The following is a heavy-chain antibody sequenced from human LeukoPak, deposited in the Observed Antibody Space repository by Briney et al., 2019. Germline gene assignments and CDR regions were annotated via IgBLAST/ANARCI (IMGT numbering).Heavy chain of an antibody. CDR2: INTNTGNP. J-gene: IGHJ4*02. D-gene: IGHD6-6*01. V-gene: IGHV7-4-1*02. CDR3: ARDLFKSYSSSSEYFDY. CDR1: GCTFTSYA. Sequence: ASVKVSCKASGCTFTSYAMNWVRQAPGQGLEWMGWINTNTGNPTYAQGFTGRFVFSLVTSVSTAYLQISSLKAEDTAVYYCARDLFKSYSSSSEYFDYWGQGTLVTVSA.